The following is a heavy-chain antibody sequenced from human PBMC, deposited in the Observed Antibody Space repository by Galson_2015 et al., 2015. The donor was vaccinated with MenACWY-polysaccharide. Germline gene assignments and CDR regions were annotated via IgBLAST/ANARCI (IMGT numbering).Heavy chain of an antibody. CDR2: IKEDGSEK. J-gene: IGHJ4*02. CDR1: GFTFSSYW. CDR3: ARVDTYGWNY. V-gene: IGHV3-7*01. D-gene: IGHD5-18*01. Sequence: SVRVSCAASGFTFSSYWMNCVRQATGKGLEWVANIKEDGSEKYYVDSVKGRFTISRDNAKSSLYLQMNSPRVEDTAVFYCARVDTYGWNYWGRGTLVTVSS.